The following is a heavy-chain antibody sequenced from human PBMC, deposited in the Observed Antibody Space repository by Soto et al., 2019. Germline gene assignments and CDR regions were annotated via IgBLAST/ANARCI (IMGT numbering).Heavy chain of an antibody. CDR3: ARSYYYDSSGYYRSFFQH. D-gene: IGHD3-22*01. J-gene: IGHJ1*01. CDR2: IWYDGSNK. V-gene: IGHV3-33*01. Sequence: QVQLVESGGGVVQPGRSLRLSCAASGFTFSSYGMHWVRQAPGKGLECVAVIWYDGSNKYYADSVKGRFTISRDNSNNPLYLQMNSLRAEDTAVYYCARSYYYDSSGYYRSFFQHWGQGTLVTVSS. CDR1: GFTFSSYG.